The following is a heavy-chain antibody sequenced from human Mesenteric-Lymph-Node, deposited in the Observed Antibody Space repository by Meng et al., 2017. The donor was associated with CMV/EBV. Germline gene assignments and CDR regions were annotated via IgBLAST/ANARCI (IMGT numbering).Heavy chain of an antibody. V-gene: IGHV3-30-3*01. Sequence: GESLKISCAASGFTFTSYAMHWVRQAPGKGLEWVAVISYDGSSKYYADSVKGRFTISRDNSKNTLYLQMNSLRAEDTAVYYCAREDGSYLGSCFDYWGQGTLVTVSS. CDR2: ISYDGSSK. CDR1: GFTFTSYA. J-gene: IGHJ4*02. D-gene: IGHD1-26*01. CDR3: AREDGSYLGSCFDY.